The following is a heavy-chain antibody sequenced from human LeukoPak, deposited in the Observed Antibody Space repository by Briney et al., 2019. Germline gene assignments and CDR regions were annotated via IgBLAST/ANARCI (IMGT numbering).Heavy chain of an antibody. J-gene: IGHJ4*02. CDR3: ARVPVDYYGSGYYFDY. Sequence: PSETLSLTCTVSGGSISSHYWSWIRQPPGKGLEWIGYIYYSGSTNYNPSLKSRVAISVDTSKNQFSLKLSSVTAADTAVYYCARVPVDYYGSGYYFDYWGQGTLVTVSS. CDR1: GGSISSHY. CDR2: IYYSGST. D-gene: IGHD3-10*01. V-gene: IGHV4-59*11.